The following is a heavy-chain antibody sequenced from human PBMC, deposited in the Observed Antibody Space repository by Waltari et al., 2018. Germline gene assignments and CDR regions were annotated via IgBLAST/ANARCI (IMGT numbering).Heavy chain of an antibody. Sequence: QVQLVQSGAEVKKPGESVRVSCKSSGYTFAKYYIPWVRQDPGQCLAWMGRINPKGCDANYTQPFQGRVIMTRDTSINTAYLEVTGLTSDDTAIFYCATANILGIGTFDYWGQGTLVSVSS. CDR2: INPKGCDA. V-gene: IGHV1-2*06. D-gene: IGHD1-1*01. J-gene: IGHJ4*02. CDR1: GYTFAKYY. CDR3: ATANILGIGTFDY.